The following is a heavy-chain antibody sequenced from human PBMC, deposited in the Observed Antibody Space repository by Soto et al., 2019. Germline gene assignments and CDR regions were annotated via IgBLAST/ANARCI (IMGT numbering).Heavy chain of an antibody. CDR2: INPDNGNT. D-gene: IGHD2-15*01. Sequence: ASVKVSCKASGYTFTRYTMNWVRQAPGQRLEWMGWINPDNGNTKSSQKFQDRVIITRDTSASTAYMDLSSLRSEDTAVYYCARGIATGQLDPWGQGTLVTVAS. CDR3: ARGIATGQLDP. CDR1: GYTFTRYT. V-gene: IGHV1-3*01. J-gene: IGHJ5*02.